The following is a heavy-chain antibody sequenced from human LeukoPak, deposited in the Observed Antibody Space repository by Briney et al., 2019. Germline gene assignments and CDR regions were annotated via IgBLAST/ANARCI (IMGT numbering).Heavy chain of an antibody. D-gene: IGHD4-17*01. J-gene: IGHJ6*03. V-gene: IGHV4-59*08. CDR2: IYYSGST. CDR1: GGSISSYY. Sequence: SETLSLTCTVSGGSISSYYWSWVRQPPGKGLEWTGYIYYSGSTNYNPSLKSRVTISVDTSKNQFSLKLSSVTAADTAVYYCATHYGDYYYYYMDVWGKGTTVTVSS. CDR3: ATHYGDYYYYYMDV.